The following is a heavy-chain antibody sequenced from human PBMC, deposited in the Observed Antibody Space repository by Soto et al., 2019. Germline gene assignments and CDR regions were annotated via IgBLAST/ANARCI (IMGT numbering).Heavy chain of an antibody. CDR3: AKGLEMTTTRRNWFDP. CDR1: GYTFSSHA. Sequence: PGGSLRLSCVASGYTFSSHALSWVRQAPGKGLEWVSAISGTGGSTHYADSVKGRFTISRDNSKNTLHLQMNSLRVEDTAVYYCAKGLEMTTTRRNWFDPWGQGTLVTVSS. V-gene: IGHV3-23*01. CDR2: ISGTGGST. J-gene: IGHJ5*02. D-gene: IGHD4-4*01.